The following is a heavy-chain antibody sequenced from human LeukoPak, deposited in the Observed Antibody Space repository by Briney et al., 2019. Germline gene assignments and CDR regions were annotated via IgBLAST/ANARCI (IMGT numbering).Heavy chain of an antibody. CDR3: ARDALRYFDPDV. CDR1: GFTFSSYS. D-gene: IGHD3-9*01. V-gene: IGHV3-21*01. Sequence: KPGGSLRLSCAASGFTFSSYSMNWVRQAPGKGLEWVSSITSSSSYVYYADSVKGRFTISRDNAKNSLYLQMNSLRAADTAVYYCARDALRYFDPDVWGQGTTVTVSS. J-gene: IGHJ6*02. CDR2: ITSSSSYV.